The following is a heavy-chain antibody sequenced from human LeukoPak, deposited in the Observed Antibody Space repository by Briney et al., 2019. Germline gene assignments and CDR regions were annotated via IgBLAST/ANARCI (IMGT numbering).Heavy chain of an antibody. J-gene: IGHJ3*02. CDR2: IYSGGTT. Sequence: GGSLRLFCAASGFTVSSNYMAWVRQAPGRGLEYVSVIYSGGTTYYADSVKGRFTISRDNSKNTLYLQMNSLRAEDTAVYYCARRYLHGFDIWGQGTMVTVSS. V-gene: IGHV3-66*01. CDR1: GFTVSSNY. CDR3: ARRYLHGFDI. D-gene: IGHD1-14*01.